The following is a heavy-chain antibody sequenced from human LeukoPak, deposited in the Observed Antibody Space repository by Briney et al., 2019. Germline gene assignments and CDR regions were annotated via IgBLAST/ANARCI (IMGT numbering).Heavy chain of an antibody. Sequence: ASVKLSCKASGYTFTGYYMHRVRQAPGQGLEWMGWINPNSGGTNYSQKFQGRVTMTRDTSITTAYMELSRLRSDDTAVYYCARDHSYSGSGQGRRHWFDPWDKGPLVTVSS. CDR3: ARDHSYSGSGQGRRHWFDP. D-gene: IGHD3-10*01. J-gene: IGHJ5*02. CDR1: GYTFTGYY. CDR2: INPNSGGT. V-gene: IGHV1-2*02.